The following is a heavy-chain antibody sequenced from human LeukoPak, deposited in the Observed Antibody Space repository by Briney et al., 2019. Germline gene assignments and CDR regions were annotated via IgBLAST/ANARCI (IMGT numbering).Heavy chain of an antibody. CDR2: IYSGGST. Sequence: GGSPRLSCAASGFTVSSNYMSWVRQAPGKGLEGVSVIYSGGSTYYADSVKGRFTISRDNSKNTLYLQMNSLRAEDTAVYYCARVSPLGPMVRGVIPPSDLGEFDPWGQGTLVTVSS. CDR3: ARVSPLGPMVRGVIPPSDLGEFDP. J-gene: IGHJ5*02. CDR1: GFTVSSNY. V-gene: IGHV3-53*01. D-gene: IGHD3-10*01.